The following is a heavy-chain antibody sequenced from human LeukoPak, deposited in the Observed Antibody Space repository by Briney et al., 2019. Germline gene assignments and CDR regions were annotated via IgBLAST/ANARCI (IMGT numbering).Heavy chain of an antibody. D-gene: IGHD3-22*01. Sequence: GGSLRLPCAASGFPFSSYGMHWVRQAPGKGLEWVAVISYDGSNKYYADSVKGRFTISRDNSKNTLYLQMNSLRAEDTAVYYCAKARPYYYDSSGSSAFDYWGQGTLVTVSS. J-gene: IGHJ4*02. V-gene: IGHV3-30*18. CDR2: ISYDGSNK. CDR3: AKARPYYYDSSGSSAFDY. CDR1: GFPFSSYG.